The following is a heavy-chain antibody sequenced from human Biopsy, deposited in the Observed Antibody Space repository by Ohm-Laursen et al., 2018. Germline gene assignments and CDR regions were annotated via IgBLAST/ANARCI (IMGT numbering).Heavy chain of an antibody. Sequence: SSVKVSCKGSGYIFTSFGVSWVRQAPGHGLEWMGWVSTYNGNTEYEQKFQGRVTMTTDTSANTAYMELRSLRSDDTAVYFCARVREGGLLDYWGQGILVIVSS. CDR1: GYIFTSFG. CDR3: ARVREGGLLDY. D-gene: IGHD3-16*01. CDR2: VSTYNGNT. V-gene: IGHV1-18*01. J-gene: IGHJ4*02.